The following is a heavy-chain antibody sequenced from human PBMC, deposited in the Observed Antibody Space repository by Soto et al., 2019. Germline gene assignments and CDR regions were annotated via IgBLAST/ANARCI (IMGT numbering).Heavy chain of an antibody. Sequence: QITLKESGPTLVKHTQTLTLTCTFSGFSLSTSGVGVGWIRQPPGKALEWLALIYWDDDKRYSPSLKSRLTITKDTSKNQVVLTMTNMDPVDTATYYCAHASNDYIWGSYRFGWFDPWGQGTLVTVSS. J-gene: IGHJ5*02. CDR2: IYWDDDK. D-gene: IGHD3-16*02. CDR3: AHASNDYIWGSYRFGWFDP. CDR1: GFSLSTSGVG. V-gene: IGHV2-5*02.